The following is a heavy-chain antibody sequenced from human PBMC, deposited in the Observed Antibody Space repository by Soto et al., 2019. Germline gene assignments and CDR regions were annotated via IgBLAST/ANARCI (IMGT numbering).Heavy chain of an antibody. CDR3: ATAYSSGWYIFDY. D-gene: IGHD6-19*01. Sequence: SETLSLTCTVSGGSISSYYWSWIRQPPGKGLEWIGYIYYSGSTNYNPSLKSRVTISVDTSKNQFSLKLSSVTAADTAVYYCATAYSSGWYIFDYWGQGTLVTV. J-gene: IGHJ4*02. CDR2: IYYSGST. CDR1: GGSISSYY. V-gene: IGHV4-59*01.